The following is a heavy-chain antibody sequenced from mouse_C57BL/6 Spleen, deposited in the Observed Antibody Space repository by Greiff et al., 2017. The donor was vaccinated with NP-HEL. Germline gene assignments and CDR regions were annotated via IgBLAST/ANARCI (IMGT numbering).Heavy chain of an antibody. V-gene: IGHV1-76*01. J-gene: IGHJ4*01. D-gene: IGHD2-5*01. CDR2: IYPGSGNT. Sequence: VQLQQSGAELVRPGASVKLSCKASGYTFTDYYINWVKQRPGQGLEWIARIYPGSGNTYYNEKFKGKATLTAEKSSSTAYMQLSSLTSEDAAVYFCARSSNYDYAMDYWGQGTSVTVSS. CDR3: ARSSNYDYAMDY. CDR1: GYTFTDYY.